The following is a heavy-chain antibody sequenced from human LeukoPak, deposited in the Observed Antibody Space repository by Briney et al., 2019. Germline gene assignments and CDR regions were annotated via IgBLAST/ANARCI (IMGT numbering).Heavy chain of an antibody. D-gene: IGHD1-26*01. J-gene: IGHJ4*02. V-gene: IGHV5-51*01. CDR1: GYIFTNYW. CDR3: ARPLAGAHSGSYYFDY. Sequence: GESLKISCRASGYIFTNYWIGWVRQVPGKGLEWMGVIYPGDSNVKYSPSFQGQVTISVDTSITTAYLQWNSLEASDTAMYYCARPLAGAHSGSYYFDYWGQGTLVTVSS. CDR2: IYPGDSNV.